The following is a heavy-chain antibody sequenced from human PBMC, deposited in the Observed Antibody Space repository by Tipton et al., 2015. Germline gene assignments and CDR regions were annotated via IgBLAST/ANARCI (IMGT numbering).Heavy chain of an antibody. Sequence: TLSLTCTVSGGSLSSGGYYWSWIRQHPGKGLEWIGYIYYSGSTYYNPSLKSRVTISVDTSKNQFSLKLSSVTAADTAVYYCARDGGQYYYDSSGPAGNYGMDVWGQGTTVTVSS. V-gene: IGHV4-31*03. CDR3: ARDGGQYYYDSSGPAGNYGMDV. CDR2: IYYSGST. CDR1: GGSLSSGGYY. J-gene: IGHJ6*02. D-gene: IGHD3-22*01.